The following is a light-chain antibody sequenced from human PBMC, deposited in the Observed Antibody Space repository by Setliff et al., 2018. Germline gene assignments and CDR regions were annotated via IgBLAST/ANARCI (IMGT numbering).Light chain of an antibody. CDR2: EVS. CDR3: QSYDSSLSALYV. CDR1: SSDVGGYNY. Sequence: QSVLAQPPSASGSPGQSATISCTGTSSDVGGYNYVSWYQQHPGKAPKLMIYEVSKRPSGVPDRFSGSKSGNTASLTVSGLQAEDEADYYCQSYDSSLSALYVFGTGTKVTVL. J-gene: IGLJ1*01. V-gene: IGLV2-8*01.